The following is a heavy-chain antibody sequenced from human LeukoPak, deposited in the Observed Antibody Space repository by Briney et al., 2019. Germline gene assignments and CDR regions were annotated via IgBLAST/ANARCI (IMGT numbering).Heavy chain of an antibody. D-gene: IGHD6-19*01. V-gene: IGHV3-30*04. CDR1: GFIFSSYA. CDR2: ISYDGSNK. J-gene: IGHJ4*02. Sequence: GGSLRLSCAASGFIFSSYAKHWVRQAPGKGLEWVAVISYDGSNKYYADSVKGRFTISRDNSKNTLYLQMNSLRAEDTAVYYCATNSGWYEDYWGQGTLVTVSS. CDR3: ATNSGWYEDY.